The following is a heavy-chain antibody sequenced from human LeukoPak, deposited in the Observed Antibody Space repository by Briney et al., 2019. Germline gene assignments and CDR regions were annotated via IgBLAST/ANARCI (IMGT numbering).Heavy chain of an antibody. D-gene: IGHD1-26*01. J-gene: IGHJ4*02. Sequence: GGSLRLSCAASGFTFDDYAMHWVRQAPGKGLEWVAVISYDGSNKYYADSVKGRFTISRDNSKNTLYLQMNSLRAEDTAVYYCARAPPLVGANDYWGQGTLVTVSS. CDR1: GFTFDDYA. CDR3: ARAPPLVGANDY. CDR2: ISYDGSNK. V-gene: IGHV3-30-3*01.